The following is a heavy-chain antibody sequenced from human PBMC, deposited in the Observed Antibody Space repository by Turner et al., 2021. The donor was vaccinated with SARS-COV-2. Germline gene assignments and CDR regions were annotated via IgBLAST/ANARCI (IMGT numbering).Heavy chain of an antibody. D-gene: IGHD6-19*01. CDR3: ARVVYSGSSPFPVVRLYSYYGMDV. CDR2: ISHSGSK. Sequence: VQLQHWGAGLLKPSGTVSLTCAVYAGSFSDYYWVWIRQPPGKGLEWTGEISHSGSKNYNPSLKSRVTISADTSKKQFSLKLSSVTAADTALYYCARVVYSGSSPFPVVRLYSYYGMDVWGQGTTVTVSS. J-gene: IGHJ6*02. CDR1: AGSFSDYY. V-gene: IGHV4-34*01.